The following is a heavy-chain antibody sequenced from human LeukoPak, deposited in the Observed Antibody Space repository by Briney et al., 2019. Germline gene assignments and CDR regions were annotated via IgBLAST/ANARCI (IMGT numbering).Heavy chain of an antibody. CDR1: GYTFTSYG. J-gene: IGHJ6*03. Sequence: ASVKVSCKASGYTFTSYGISWVRQAPGQGLEWMGWISAYNGNTNYAQKLQGRVTMTTDTSTSTAYMELRSLRSDDTAVYYCARWKYYDFWSGYYPVWSASYYYMDVWGKGTTVTVSS. V-gene: IGHV1-18*01. D-gene: IGHD3-3*01. CDR2: ISAYNGNT. CDR3: ARWKYYDFWSGYYPVWSASYYYMDV.